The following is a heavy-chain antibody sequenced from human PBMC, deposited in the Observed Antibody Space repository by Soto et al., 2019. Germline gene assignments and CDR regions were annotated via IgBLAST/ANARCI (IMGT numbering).Heavy chain of an antibody. V-gene: IGHV3-48*01. D-gene: IGHD5-12*01. CDR2: ISDSSSTI. CDR1: GFTFTTYP. J-gene: IGHJ6*03. CDR3: ARDGGGYDWNFYYYHMDV. Sequence: GGSLRLSCAASGFTFTTYPMNWVRQAPGKGLEWVSYISDSSSTIYYADSVKGRFTISRDNDKNSLYLQMNSLRAEDTAVYYCARDGGGYDWNFYYYHMDVWGKGTTVTVSS.